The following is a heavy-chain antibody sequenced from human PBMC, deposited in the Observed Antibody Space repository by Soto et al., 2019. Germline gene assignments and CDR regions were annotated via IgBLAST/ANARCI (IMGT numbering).Heavy chain of an antibody. V-gene: IGHV1-69*13. CDR1: GGTFSSYA. D-gene: IGHD5-12*01. CDR3: ARPNIVATIEYYYYGMDV. Sequence: GPPVKVSCKASGGTFSSYAISWVRQAPGQGLEWMGGIIPIFGTANYAQKFQGRVTITADESTSTAYMELSSLRSEDTAVYYCARPNIVATIEYYYYGMDVWGQGTTVTVSS. CDR2: IIPIFGTA. J-gene: IGHJ6*02.